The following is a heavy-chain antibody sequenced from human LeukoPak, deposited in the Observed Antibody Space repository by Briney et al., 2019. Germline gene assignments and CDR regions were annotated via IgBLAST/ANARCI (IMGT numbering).Heavy chain of an antibody. J-gene: IGHJ4*02. CDR2: IYNDGRT. CDR3: ATLSEFDY. V-gene: IGHV3-53*01. Sequence: GGSLRLSCAASGFTVNGNYMNWVRQAPGKGLEWVSVIYNDGRTNYADSVKGRFTISRDNSKNTLYLQMNSLRADDTAVYYCATLSEFDYWGQGALVAVSS. CDR1: GFTVNGNY. D-gene: IGHD3-16*01.